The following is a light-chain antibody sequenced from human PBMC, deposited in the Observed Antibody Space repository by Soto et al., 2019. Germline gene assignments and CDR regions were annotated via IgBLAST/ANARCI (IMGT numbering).Light chain of an antibody. V-gene: IGKV2-28*01. CDR1: QSLLHSNGYNY. CDR2: LGS. Sequence: DLVMTQSPLSLPVTPGEPASISCRCSQSLLHSNGYNYLDWYLQKPGQSPQLLIYLGSNRASGVPDRFSGSGSGTDFTLKISRVEAEDVGVYYCMQALQTPLITFGQGTRLEIK. J-gene: IGKJ5*01. CDR3: MQALQTPLIT.